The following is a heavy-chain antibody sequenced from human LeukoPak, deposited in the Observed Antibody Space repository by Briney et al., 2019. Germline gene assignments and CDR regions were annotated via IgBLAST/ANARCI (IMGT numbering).Heavy chain of an antibody. Sequence: PSETLSLTCTVSGGSISSYYWSWIRQPAGKGLEWIGRIYTSGSTNYNPSLKSRVTMSVDTSKNQFSLKLSSVTAADTAVYYCARGYYYDSSGYYIPSDYWGQGTLVTVSS. CDR3: ARGYYYDSSGYYIPSDY. J-gene: IGHJ4*02. V-gene: IGHV4-4*07. CDR1: GGSISSYY. CDR2: IYTSGST. D-gene: IGHD3-22*01.